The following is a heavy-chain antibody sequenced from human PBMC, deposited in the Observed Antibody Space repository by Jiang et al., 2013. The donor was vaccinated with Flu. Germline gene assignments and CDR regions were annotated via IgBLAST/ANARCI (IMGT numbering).Heavy chain of an antibody. J-gene: IGHJ6*02. CDR2: IWYDGSNK. V-gene: IGHV3-33*01. D-gene: IGHD2-2*01. CDR1: GFTFSSYG. CDR3: ARSSTQTIVVVPAATHYYYYGMDV. Sequence: VQLVESGGGVVQPGRSLRLSCAASGFTFSSYGMHWVRQAPGKGLEWVAVIWYDGSNKYYADSVKGRFTISRDNAKNSLYLQMNSLRAEDTAVYYCARSSTQTIVVVPAATHYYYYGMDVWGQGTTVTVSS.